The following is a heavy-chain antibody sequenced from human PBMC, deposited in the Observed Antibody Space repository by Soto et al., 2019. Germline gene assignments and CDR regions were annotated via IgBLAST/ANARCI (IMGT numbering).Heavy chain of an antibody. CDR1: GFSLSTSGVG. CDR3: AHEFSDCSGGSCYPYYFDF. V-gene: IGHV2-5*02. J-gene: IGHJ4*02. CDR2: IYWDDDK. Sequence: QITLKESGPPLVKPTQTLTLTCTFSGFSLSTSGVGVGWIRQPPGKALEWLALIYWDDDKRYSPSLKSRLTITKDTSKNQVVLTMTNMDPVDTATYYCAHEFSDCSGGSCYPYYFDFWGQGTLVTVSS. D-gene: IGHD2-15*01.